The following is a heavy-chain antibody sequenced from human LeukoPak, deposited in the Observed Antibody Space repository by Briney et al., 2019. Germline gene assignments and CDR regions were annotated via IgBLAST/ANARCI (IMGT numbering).Heavy chain of an antibody. D-gene: IGHD4-17*01. CDR2: VTGSGGST. CDR1: GFTFSSYS. J-gene: IGHJ4*02. Sequence: GGSLRLSCAASGFTFSSYSMNWVRQAPGKGLEWVSGVTGSGGSTYYADSVKGRFTISRDNSKNTLYLQMNSLRAEDTAIYYCAKGPTTVTTNYFDYWGQGTLVTVSS. CDR3: AKGPTTVTTNYFDY. V-gene: IGHV3-23*01.